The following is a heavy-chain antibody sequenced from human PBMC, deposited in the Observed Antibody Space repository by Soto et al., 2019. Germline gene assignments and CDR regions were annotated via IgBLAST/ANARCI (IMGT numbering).Heavy chain of an antibody. CDR1: GYTFTSYW. V-gene: IGHV5-51*01. D-gene: IGHD3-3*01. CDR2: IYPGDSDT. J-gene: IGHJ6*03. Sequence: GESLKISCKGSGYTFTSYWIGWVRQMPGKGLEWMGIIYPGDSDTRYSPSFQGQVTISDDKSISTAYLQWSSLKASDTAMYYCVRGVPGGWSGQPYYYYYMDVWGKGTTVTVSS. CDR3: VRGVPGGWSGQPYYYYYMDV.